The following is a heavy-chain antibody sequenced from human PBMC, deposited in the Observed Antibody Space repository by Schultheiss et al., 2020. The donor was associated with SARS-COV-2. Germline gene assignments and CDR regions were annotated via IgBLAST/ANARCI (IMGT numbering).Heavy chain of an antibody. CDR3: AKDISGSYYDGY. D-gene: IGHD1-26*01. J-gene: IGHJ4*02. CDR2: ISYDGSNK. V-gene: IGHV3-30-3*01. CDR1: GFSFSSYL. Sequence: GGSLRLSCEASGFSFSSYLIHWVRQAPGKGLEWVAVISYDGSNKYYADSVKGRFTISRDNSKNTLYLQMNSLRAEDTAVYYCAKDISGSYYDGYWGQGTLVTVSS.